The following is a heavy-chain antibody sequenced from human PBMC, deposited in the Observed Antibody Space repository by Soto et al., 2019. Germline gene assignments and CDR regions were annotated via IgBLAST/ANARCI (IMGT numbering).Heavy chain of an antibody. CDR1: GFIFSGYA. Sequence: QVQLVESGGGVVQPGGSLRLSCAASGFIFSGYAMHWVRQAPGKGLEWVAVISYDGHTQYYADSVKGRFTVSRDNSNNILYVEMNNLRDEDTAMYYCAKETNAYEINFWGQGTLVTVSP. CDR2: ISYDGHTQ. V-gene: IGHV3-30-3*01. D-gene: IGHD3-9*01. J-gene: IGHJ4*02. CDR3: AKETNAYEINF.